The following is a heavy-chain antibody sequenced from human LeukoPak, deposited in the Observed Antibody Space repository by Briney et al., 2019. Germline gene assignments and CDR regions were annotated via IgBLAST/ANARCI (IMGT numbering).Heavy chain of an antibody. CDR1: GYTFTGYY. Sequence: HVASVRVSCKASGYTFTGYYMHWVRQAPGQGLEWMGWINPNSGGTNYAQKFQGRVTMTRDTSISTAYMELSRLRSDDTAVYYCAREVDYGDDYFDYWGQGTLVTVSS. CDR3: AREVDYGDDYFDY. V-gene: IGHV1-2*02. D-gene: IGHD4-17*01. CDR2: INPNSGGT. J-gene: IGHJ4*02.